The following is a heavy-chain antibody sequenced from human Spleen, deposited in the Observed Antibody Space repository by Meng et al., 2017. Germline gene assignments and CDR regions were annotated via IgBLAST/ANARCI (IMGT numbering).Heavy chain of an antibody. V-gene: IGHV1-69*06. CDR2: IIPIFGTP. CDR1: GGTFSTYA. J-gene: IGHJ4*02. CDR3: ASRDDFLTGADY. Sequence: QVQLVQSGAEVKKPGSSVKVSCKASGGTFSTYAINWVRQAPGQGLEWMGGIIPIFGTPDYAQKFQGRVTITADKSTSTVYMELSSLRSEDTAMYYCASRDDFLTGADYWGQGSLVTVSS. D-gene: IGHD3-9*01.